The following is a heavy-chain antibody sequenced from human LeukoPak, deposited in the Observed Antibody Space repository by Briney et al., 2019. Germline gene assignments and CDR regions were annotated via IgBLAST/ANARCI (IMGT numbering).Heavy chain of an antibody. D-gene: IGHD5-24*01. Sequence: SETLSLTCTVSGGSISSYYWSWIRQPPGKGLEWIGYIYYSGSTNYNPSLKSRVTISVDTSKNQFSLKLSSVTAADTAVYYCARLSRSRDGYNYDGGPDYRGQGTLVTVSS. V-gene: IGHV4-59*01. CDR1: GGSISSYY. CDR2: IYYSGST. J-gene: IGHJ4*02. CDR3: ARLSRSRDGYNYDGGPDY.